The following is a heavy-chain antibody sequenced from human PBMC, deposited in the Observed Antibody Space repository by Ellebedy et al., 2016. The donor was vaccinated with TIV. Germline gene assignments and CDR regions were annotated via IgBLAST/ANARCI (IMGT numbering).Heavy chain of an antibody. Sequence: SGPTLVKPTQTLTLTCTFSGFSLSTSGVGVGWIRQPPGKALEWLALIYWDDDKRYSPSLKTRVTVTKDTFKNQVFLTMTNMNPVDTATYYCALSRLPLHYAMDVWGHGTTVTVSS. V-gene: IGHV2-5*02. J-gene: IGHJ6*02. CDR1: GFSLSTSGVG. D-gene: IGHD2-15*01. CDR2: IYWDDDK. CDR3: ALSRLPLHYAMDV.